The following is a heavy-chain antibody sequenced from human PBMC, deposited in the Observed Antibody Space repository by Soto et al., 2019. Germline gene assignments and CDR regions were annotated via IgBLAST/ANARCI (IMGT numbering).Heavy chain of an antibody. J-gene: IGHJ4*02. CDR2: VYSTGGT. V-gene: IGHV4-39*02. CDR1: GTSIKNSNHF. D-gene: IGHD2-15*01. Sequence: PSETLSLTCTVSGTSIKNSNHFWGWIRQSPGKGLEFVGSVYSTGGTYYNPSLKNRLTVSVHTSQNQFSLTLKSVTAADSAVYYCGRVTQADTPHRDFDVWGQGTLVTVSS. CDR3: GRVTQADTPHRDFDV.